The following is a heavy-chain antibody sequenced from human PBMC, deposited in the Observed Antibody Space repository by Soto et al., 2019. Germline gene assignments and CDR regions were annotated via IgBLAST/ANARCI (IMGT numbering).Heavy chain of an antibody. CDR3: ARDSSGAVVATDYFFYYGMDV. V-gene: IGHV3-21*01. CDR1: GFTFSSYS. CDR2: ISSTSSYI. Sequence: EVQLVESGGGLVKPGGSLRLSCAASGFTFSSYSMNWVRQAPGKGLEWVSSISSTSSYIYYADSVKGRFTISRDNAKKSLYLQMNNLRAEDTAVYYCARDSSGAVVATDYFFYYGMDVWGQGTTVTVSS. D-gene: IGHD2-15*01. J-gene: IGHJ6*02.